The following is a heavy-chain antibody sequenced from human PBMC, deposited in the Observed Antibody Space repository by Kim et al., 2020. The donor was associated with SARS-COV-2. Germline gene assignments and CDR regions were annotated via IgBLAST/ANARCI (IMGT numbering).Heavy chain of an antibody. V-gene: IGHV4-34*01. J-gene: IGHJ6*03. CDR3: ARGRYCSGGSCYYYYYYM. Sequence: SETLSLTCAVYGGSFSGYYWSWIRQPPGKGLEWIGEINHSGSTNYNPSLKSRVTISVDTSKNQFSLKLSSVTAADTAVYYCARGRYCSGGSCYYYYYYM. D-gene: IGHD2-15*01. CDR1: GGSFSGYY. CDR2: INHSGST.